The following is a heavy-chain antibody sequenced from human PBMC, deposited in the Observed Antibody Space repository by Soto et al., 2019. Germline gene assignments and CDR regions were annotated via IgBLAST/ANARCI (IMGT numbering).Heavy chain of an antibody. D-gene: IGHD4-17*01. Sequence: SETLSLTCTVSGGSMNSHDYYWSWIRQPPGKGLEWIGYIHNSGSTYYNPSLKSRLTISVDTSKNQFSLKLNSVTAADTAVFYCARDGDYFNYWGQGTLVTVSS. J-gene: IGHJ4*02. CDR1: GGSMNSHDYY. CDR2: IHNSGST. CDR3: ARDGDYFNY. V-gene: IGHV4-30-4*08.